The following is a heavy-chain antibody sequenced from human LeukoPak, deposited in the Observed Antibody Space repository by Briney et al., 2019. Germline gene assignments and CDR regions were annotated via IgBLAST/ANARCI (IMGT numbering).Heavy chain of an antibody. V-gene: IGHV4-34*01. CDR3: ARVADWFDP. Sequence: SETLSLTCAVYGGSFSGYYWSWIRQPPGKGLEWIGEINHSGSTNYNPSLKSRVSISVDTSKNQFSLKLSSVTAADTAVYYCARVADWFDPWGQGTLVTVSS. CDR1: GGSFSGYY. J-gene: IGHJ5*02. CDR2: INHSGST.